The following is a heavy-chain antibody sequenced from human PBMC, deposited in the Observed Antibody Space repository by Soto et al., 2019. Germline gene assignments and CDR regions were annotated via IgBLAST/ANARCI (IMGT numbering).Heavy chain of an antibody. D-gene: IGHD5-12*01. CDR3: ASVAI. CDR1: GFTFSNYW. V-gene: IGHV3-7*01. CDR2: IKQDGTDK. Sequence: EVQLVESGGGLVQPGGSLRLSCAASGFTFSNYWMSWVRQAPGKGLEWVANIKQDGTDKNYVDSVRGRVTISRDNANNTLDLKSNSMTAEDTAVYYWASVAIWGQGTLVTVSS. J-gene: IGHJ4*02.